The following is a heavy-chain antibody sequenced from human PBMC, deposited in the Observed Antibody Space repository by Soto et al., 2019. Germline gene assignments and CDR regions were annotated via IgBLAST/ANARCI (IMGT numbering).Heavy chain of an antibody. D-gene: IGHD1-1*01. CDR3: ARDGHWNDLDY. CDR2: ISGYNGKT. V-gene: IGHV1-18*01. Sequence: QVQRVQSEAELKKPGASVKVSCKASGYTFSNHGICWVRQAPGQGLEWLGWISGYNGKTNYAQKFQGRITVTTDTSTSTAYMEVRSLTSDDTAVYYCARDGHWNDLDYWGQGTLVTVSS. CDR1: GYTFSNHG. J-gene: IGHJ4*02.